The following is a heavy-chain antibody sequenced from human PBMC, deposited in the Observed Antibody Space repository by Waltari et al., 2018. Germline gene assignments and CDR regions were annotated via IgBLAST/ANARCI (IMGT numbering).Heavy chain of an antibody. CDR2: ISYDGSNK. CDR1: GFTFSRYA. D-gene: IGHD3-22*01. V-gene: IGHV3-30*01. Sequence: QVQLVESGGVVVQPGRSLRLSCAASGFTFSRYAVHWVRQAPGKGLEWVAVISYDGSNKYYADSVKGRFTISRDNSKNTLYLQMNSLRAEDTAVYYCARGASIVVVITTDYFDYWGQGTLVTVSS. J-gene: IGHJ4*02. CDR3: ARGASIVVVITTDYFDY.